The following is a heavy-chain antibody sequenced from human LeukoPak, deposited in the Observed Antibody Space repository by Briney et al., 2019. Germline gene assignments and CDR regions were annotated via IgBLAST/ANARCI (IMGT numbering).Heavy chain of an antibody. V-gene: IGHV3-11*04. J-gene: IGHJ6*03. CDR1: GFTFSDYY. Sequence: GGSLRLSCAASGFTFSDYYMSWIRQAPGKGLEWVSYISSSGSTIYYADSVKGRFTISRDNAKNSLYLQMNSLRAEDTAVYYCARVKVGYDYVWGSYRSSYYMDVWGKGTTVTISS. CDR3: ARVKVGYDYVWGSYRSSYYMDV. D-gene: IGHD3-16*02. CDR2: ISSSGSTI.